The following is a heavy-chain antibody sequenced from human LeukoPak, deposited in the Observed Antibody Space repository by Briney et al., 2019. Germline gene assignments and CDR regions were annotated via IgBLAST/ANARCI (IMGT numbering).Heavy chain of an antibody. CDR1: GGSFSGSY. J-gene: IGHJ5*02. CDR2: INHSGST. CDR3: ARYVAVAGTINWFDP. V-gene: IGHV4-34*01. D-gene: IGHD6-19*01. Sequence: SETLSLTCAVYGGSFSGSYWSWIRQPPGKGLEWIGEINHSGSTNYNPSLKNRVTISVDTSKNQFSLKLNSVTAADTAVYYCARYVAVAGTINWFDPWGQGTLVTVSS.